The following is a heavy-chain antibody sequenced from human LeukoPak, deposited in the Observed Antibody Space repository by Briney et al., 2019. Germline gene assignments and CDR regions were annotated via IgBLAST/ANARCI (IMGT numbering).Heavy chain of an antibody. CDR1: GFTFGDYT. J-gene: IGHJ4*02. CDR3: SRDLGSNGWHALDY. CDR2: IRSKAYGGTT. V-gene: IGHV3-49*04. Sequence: GRSLRLSCTGAGFTFGDYTMTWVRQAPGKGLEWVGFIRSKAYGGTTEYAASVKGRFTISRDDSKSIAYLQMDSLKTEDTAVYYCSRDLGSNGWHALDYWGQGTLVTVSS. D-gene: IGHD6-19*01.